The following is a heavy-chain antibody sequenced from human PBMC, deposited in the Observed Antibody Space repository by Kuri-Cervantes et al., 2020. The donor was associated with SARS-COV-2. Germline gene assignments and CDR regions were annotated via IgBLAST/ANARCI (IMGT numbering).Heavy chain of an antibody. Sequence: ASVKVSCKASGHTFRTMCISWVRQAPGQGLEWMGWITAYNGNTNYAQKFQGRVTMTMDTSTSTAYMELRGLRSDDTAVYYCARDRSTMIVVAAPGTERAFDIWGQGTMVTVSS. V-gene: IGHV1-18*01. J-gene: IGHJ3*02. D-gene: IGHD3-22*01. CDR3: ARDRSTMIVVAAPGTERAFDI. CDR1: GHTFRTMC. CDR2: ITAYNGNT.